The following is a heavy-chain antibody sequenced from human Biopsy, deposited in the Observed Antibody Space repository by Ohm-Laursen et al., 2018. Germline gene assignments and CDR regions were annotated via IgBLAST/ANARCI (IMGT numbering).Heavy chain of an antibody. CDR1: GGSFTGHY. V-gene: IGHV4-59*08. J-gene: IGHJ6*02. CDR3: ARMDCSGGSCHYYSYGMDV. D-gene: IGHD2-15*01. CDR2: ISYTGYT. Sequence: TLSLTCTVSGGSFTGHYWSWIRQPPGKGLEWIGHISYTGYTSYNASLKSRVTISVDTSKNQFSLKLSSVTAADTAVYYCARMDCSGGSCHYYSYGMDVWGQGTTVTVSS.